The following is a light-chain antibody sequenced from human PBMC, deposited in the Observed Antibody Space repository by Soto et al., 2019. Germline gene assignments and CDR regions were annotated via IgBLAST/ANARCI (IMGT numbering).Light chain of an antibody. Sequence: EIVLTQSPGTLSLSPGERATLSCRTSQSVTTSYLAWYQQKPGQAPRLLIYGTSIRATGVPDRFSGSGSATDLTRTISGLEPEDFAVYDCHQYGDSPQTFGQGTKVE. V-gene: IGKV3-20*01. CDR2: GTS. CDR3: HQYGDSPQT. CDR1: QSVTTSY. J-gene: IGKJ1*01.